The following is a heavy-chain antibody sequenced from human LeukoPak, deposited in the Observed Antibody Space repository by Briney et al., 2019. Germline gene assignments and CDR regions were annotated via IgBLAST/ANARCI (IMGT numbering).Heavy chain of an antibody. CDR1: GGSISTYS. Sequence: PSETLSLTCTVSGGSISTYSWTWIRQPPGKGLEWIGNIYCSGSTNYNPSLKSRVTISIDTSKNQFSLKVSSVTAADTAVYYCARGRAAAGTPFDYWGQGTLVTVSS. CDR3: ARGRAAAGTPFDY. V-gene: IGHV4-59*01. CDR2: IYCSGST. J-gene: IGHJ4*02. D-gene: IGHD6-13*01.